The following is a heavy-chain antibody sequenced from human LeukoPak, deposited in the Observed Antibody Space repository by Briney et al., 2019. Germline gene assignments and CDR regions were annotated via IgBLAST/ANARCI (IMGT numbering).Heavy chain of an antibody. CDR3: ARALGDQPDYYYGMDV. J-gene: IGHJ6*02. CDR2: ISGSSSGSTSII. CDR1: GIIFSTYA. D-gene: IGHD2-2*01. Sequence: GGSLRLSCEFSGIIFSTYAMNWVRQAPGKGLEWISYISGSSSGSTSIIHYADSVTGRFTISRDNADNSLFLQMNSLRAEDTAVYYCARALGDQPDYYYGMDVWGQGTTVTVSS. V-gene: IGHV3-21*05.